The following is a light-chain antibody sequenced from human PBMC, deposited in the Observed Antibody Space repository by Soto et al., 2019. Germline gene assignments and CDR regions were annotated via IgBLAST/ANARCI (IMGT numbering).Light chain of an antibody. Sequence: QSALTQPASVSGSPGQSITISCTGSSSDVGGHNYVSWYQQHPGKAPKLMIYEVTKRPSGVSNRFSGSKSGNTASLTISGLQAEDEADYYCSSYTFTSTIYGFGNVLNVT. CDR2: EVT. V-gene: IGLV2-14*01. J-gene: IGLJ1*01. CDR3: SSYTFTSTIYG. CDR1: SSDVGGHNY.